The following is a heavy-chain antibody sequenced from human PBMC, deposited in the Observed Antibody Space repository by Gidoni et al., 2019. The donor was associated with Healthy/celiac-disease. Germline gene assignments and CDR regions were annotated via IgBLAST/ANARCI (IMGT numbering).Heavy chain of an antibody. CDR1: GGSFSGYY. Sequence: QVQLQQWGAGLLKPSETLSLTCAVYGGSFSGYYWSWIRQLPGKGLERIGEINHRGSTNYNPSLKSRVTISVDTSKNQFSLKLSSVTAADTAVYYCARGETTRGIIYYYYAMDVWGQGTTVTVSS. CDR2: INHRGST. D-gene: IGHD1-7*01. CDR3: ARGETTRGIIYYYYAMDV. V-gene: IGHV4-34*01. J-gene: IGHJ6*02.